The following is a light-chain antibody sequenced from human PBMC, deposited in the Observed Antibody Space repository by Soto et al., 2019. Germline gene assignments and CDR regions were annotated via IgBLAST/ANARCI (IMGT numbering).Light chain of an antibody. CDR1: QRVSSTY. Sequence: DIVLTQSPGTLSLSPEERATLSCRASQRVSSTYLAWYQQKPGQAPRLLIYGASSRATGIPDRFSGSGSGTEFTLTISSLQSEDFAVYYCQQYNNWPLTFGGGTKVDI. CDR3: QQYNNWPLT. V-gene: IGKV3D-15*01. J-gene: IGKJ4*01. CDR2: GAS.